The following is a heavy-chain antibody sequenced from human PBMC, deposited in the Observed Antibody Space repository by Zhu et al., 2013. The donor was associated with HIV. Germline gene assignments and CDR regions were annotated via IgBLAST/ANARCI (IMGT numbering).Heavy chain of an antibody. D-gene: IGHD6-19*01. J-gene: IGHJ4*02. V-gene: IGHV4-4*02. Sequence: QVQLQEPGPGLVKPSGTLSLTCAVSGGSISSSNWWSWVRQPPGKGLEWIGEIYHSGSTNYNPSLKSRVTISVDKSKNQFSLKLSSVTAADTAVYYCARVVAGYSSGWYWGGFDYWGQGTLVTVSS. CDR2: IYHSGST. CDR1: GGSISSSNW. CDR3: ARVVAGYSSGWYWGGFDY.